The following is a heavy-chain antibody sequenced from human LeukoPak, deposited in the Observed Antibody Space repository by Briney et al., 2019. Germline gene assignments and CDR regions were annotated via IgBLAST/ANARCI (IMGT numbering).Heavy chain of an antibody. CDR2: ISGSGGST. CDR1: GFTFSRYV. D-gene: IGHD1-26*01. J-gene: IGHJ4*02. CDR3: ARRSSYPDY. Sequence: GGSLRLSCAASGFTFSRYVMSWVRQAPGKGLEWVSAISGSGGSTYYADSVKGRFTISRDNAKNSLYLQMNSLRAEDTAVYYCARRSSYPDYWGQGTLVTVSS. V-gene: IGHV3-23*01.